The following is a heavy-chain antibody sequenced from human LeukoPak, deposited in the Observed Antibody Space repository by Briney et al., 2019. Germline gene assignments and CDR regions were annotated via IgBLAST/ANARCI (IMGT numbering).Heavy chain of an antibody. CDR2: IYSGGST. Sequence: GGSLRLSCAASGFTFSSNYMSWVRQAPGKGLEWVSVIYSGGSTYYADSVKGRFTISRDNSKNTLYLQMNSLRAEDTAVYYCARAALQEAFDIWGQGTMVTVSS. V-gene: IGHV3-53*01. CDR3: ARAALQEAFDI. J-gene: IGHJ3*02. D-gene: IGHD2-15*01. CDR1: GFTFSSNY.